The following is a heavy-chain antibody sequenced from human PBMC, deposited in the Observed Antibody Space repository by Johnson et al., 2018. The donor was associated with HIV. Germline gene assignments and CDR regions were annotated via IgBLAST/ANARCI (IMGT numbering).Heavy chain of an antibody. V-gene: IGHV3-20*04. J-gene: IGHJ3*01. Sequence: VQLVESGGGVVRPGGSLRLSCAASGFIFDDYGMSWVRQAPGKGLEWVSGINWNGGRTGYADSVKGRFTISRDNAKNSLYLQMNSLRAEDRALYYCVRDQGGTYNLGAFDSWGQGTMVTVSS. CDR2: INWNGGRT. CDR3: VRDQGGTYNLGAFDS. CDR1: GFIFDDYG. D-gene: IGHD1-14*01.